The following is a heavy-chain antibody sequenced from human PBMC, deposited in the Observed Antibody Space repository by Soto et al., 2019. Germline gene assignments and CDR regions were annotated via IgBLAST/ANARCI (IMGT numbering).Heavy chain of an antibody. Sequence: GGSLRLSCAASVFTFSSHAMSWVRQAPGKGLEWVSTISSGGDNTYSADSVKGRFTISRDNSKNTLYLQMNSLRAEDTAVYYCAKDVDSYSSRRYGMDVWGQGSTVTVSS. V-gene: IGHV3-23*01. D-gene: IGHD6-19*01. J-gene: IGHJ6*02. CDR2: ISSGGDNT. CDR1: VFTFSSHA. CDR3: AKDVDSYSSRRYGMDV.